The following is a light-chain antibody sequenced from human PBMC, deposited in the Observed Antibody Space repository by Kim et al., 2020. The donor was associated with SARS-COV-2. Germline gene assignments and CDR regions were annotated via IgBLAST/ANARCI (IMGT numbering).Light chain of an antibody. CDR2: GNS. V-gene: IGLV1-40*01. J-gene: IGLJ1*01. CDR3: QSYDSSLSGYV. Sequence: KVNIYYTGRSSHVGAGYELHWYRRLPGTATNHLIYGNSNRPSGVPGRFSCYKSGTSASLAITGLQAEDEADYYCQSYDSSLSGYVFGTGTKVTVL. CDR1: SSHVGAGYE.